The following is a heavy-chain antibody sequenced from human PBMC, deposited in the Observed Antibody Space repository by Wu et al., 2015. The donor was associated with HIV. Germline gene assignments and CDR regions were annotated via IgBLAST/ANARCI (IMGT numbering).Heavy chain of an antibody. CDR3: ARYEAAAGPYMAYNSGFDY. V-gene: IGHV1-2*02. CDR2: INPNSGGT. Sequence: QVQLVQSGAEVKRPGASVKVSCKASGYTFTGYYIHWVRQAPGQGLEWMGWINPNSGGTNYAQKFQGRVTMTRDTSISTAYMELSRLRSDDTAVYYCARYEAAAGPYMAYNSGFDYWGLGTLVTVSS. J-gene: IGHJ4*02. D-gene: IGHD6-13*01. CDR1: GYTFTGYY.